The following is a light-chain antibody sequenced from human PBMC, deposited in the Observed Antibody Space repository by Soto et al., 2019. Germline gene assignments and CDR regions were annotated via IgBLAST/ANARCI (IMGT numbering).Light chain of an antibody. Sequence: QPVLTQSPSASASLGASVKLTRTLSSGHSSYAIAWHKQQQEQGPRYLMKLNSDGSHSKGDGIPDRFSGSSSGAERYLTISSLQSEYEADYYCQTWGTGIQVFGTGTKLTVL. V-gene: IGLV4-69*01. CDR1: SGHSSYA. J-gene: IGLJ1*01. CDR2: LNSDGSH. CDR3: QTWGTGIQV.